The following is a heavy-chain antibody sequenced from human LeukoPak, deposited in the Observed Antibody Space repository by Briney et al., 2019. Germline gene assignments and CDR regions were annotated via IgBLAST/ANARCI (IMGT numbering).Heavy chain of an antibody. CDR2: ISAYNGNT. CDR1: GYTFTSYG. D-gene: IGHD6-19*01. J-gene: IGHJ3*02. V-gene: IGHV1-18*01. CDR3: ARALIAVAGNPDAFDI. Sequence: ASVKVSCKASGYTFTSYGISWVRQAPGQGLEWMGWISAYNGNTNYAQKLQGRATMTTDTSTSTAYMELRSLRSDDTAVYYCARALIAVAGNPDAFDIWGQGTMVTVSS.